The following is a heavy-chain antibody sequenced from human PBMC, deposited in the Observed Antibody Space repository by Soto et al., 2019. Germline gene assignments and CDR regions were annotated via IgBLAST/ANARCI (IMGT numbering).Heavy chain of an antibody. Sequence: QVQLVESGGGVVQPGRSLRLSCAASGFTFSSYGMHWVRQAPGKGLEWVAVISYDGSNKYYADSVKGRFTISRDNSKNTLYLQRKSLRAEDTAVYYCAKDRRVVAVAAPFDYWGQGTLVTVSS. CDR1: GFTFSSYG. V-gene: IGHV3-30*18. J-gene: IGHJ4*02. CDR3: AKDRRVVAVAAPFDY. D-gene: IGHD6-19*01. CDR2: ISYDGSNK.